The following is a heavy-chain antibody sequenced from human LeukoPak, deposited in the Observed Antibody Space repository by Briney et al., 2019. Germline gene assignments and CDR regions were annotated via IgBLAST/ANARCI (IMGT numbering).Heavy chain of an antibody. J-gene: IGHJ3*02. CDR1: GFTFSSYA. CDR3: ARDPDFSAFDI. V-gene: IGHV3-30-3*01. Sequence: GGPLRLSCAASGFTFSSYAMHWVRQAPGKGLEWVAVISYDGSNKYYADSVKGRFTISRDNSKNTLYLQMNSLRAEDTAVYYCARDPDFSAFDIWGQGTLVTVSS. D-gene: IGHD4-11*01. CDR2: ISYDGSNK.